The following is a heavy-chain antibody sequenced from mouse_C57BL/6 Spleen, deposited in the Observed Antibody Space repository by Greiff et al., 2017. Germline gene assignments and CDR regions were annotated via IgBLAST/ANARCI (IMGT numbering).Heavy chain of an antibody. Sequence: VQLQQPGAELVMPGASVKLSCKASGYTFTSYWMHWVKQRPGQGLEWIGEIDPSDSYTNYNQKFKGKSTLTVDKSSSTAYIQLSILTSAVSAVDYGARSYARYLYYFDYWGQGTTLTVSS. CDR1: GYTFTSYW. J-gene: IGHJ2*01. CDR2: IDPSDSYT. CDR3: ARSYARYLYYFDY. D-gene: IGHD5-5*01. V-gene: IGHV1-69*01.